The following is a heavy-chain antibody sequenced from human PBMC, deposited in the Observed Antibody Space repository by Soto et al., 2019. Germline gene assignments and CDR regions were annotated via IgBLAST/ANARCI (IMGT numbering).Heavy chain of an antibody. V-gene: IGHV4-30-4*01. CDR3: DRDSHPYSHFYYGVDV. J-gene: IGHJ6*02. CDR2: IFYSGTT. CDR1: GGSISSGDYY. Sequence: SETLSLTCTVSGGSISSGDYYWSWIRQPPGKGLEWIGYIFYSGTTYYNPSLKSRVTISVDTSKNQFSLILTSMTAADTAVYYCDRDSHPYSHFYYGVDVWGQGTTVTVSS. D-gene: IGHD4-4*01.